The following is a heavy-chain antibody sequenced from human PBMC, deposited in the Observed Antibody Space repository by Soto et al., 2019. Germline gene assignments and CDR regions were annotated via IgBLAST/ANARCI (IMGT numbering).Heavy chain of an antibody. V-gene: IGHV3-30-3*01. D-gene: IGHD6-13*01. Sequence: QVHLVESGGGVVQPGRSLRLSCAASGFTFSSYAMHWVRQAPGKGLEWVAVISYDGSNKYYADSVKGRFTISRDNSKNTLYLQMNSLRAEDTAVYYCARETIIAAAGRGGCWFDPWGQGTLVTVSS. J-gene: IGHJ5*02. CDR3: ARETIIAAAGRGGCWFDP. CDR1: GFTFSSYA. CDR2: ISYDGSNK.